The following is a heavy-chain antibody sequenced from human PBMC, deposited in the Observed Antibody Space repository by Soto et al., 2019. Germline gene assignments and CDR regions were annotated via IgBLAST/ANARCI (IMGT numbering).Heavy chain of an antibody. D-gene: IGHD2-15*01. J-gene: IGHJ5*02. CDR1: GLIFSSYA. CDR3: VRGGGGGLFDP. V-gene: IGHV3-21*05. Sequence: PGGSLRLSCAASGLIFSSYAMSWVRQAPGKGLEWLSYISPGSRYPAYADSVKGRFTISRDNAKRSLYLQMMSLTAEDTAIYYCVRGGGGGLFDPWGQGTMVTVSS. CDR2: ISPGSRYP.